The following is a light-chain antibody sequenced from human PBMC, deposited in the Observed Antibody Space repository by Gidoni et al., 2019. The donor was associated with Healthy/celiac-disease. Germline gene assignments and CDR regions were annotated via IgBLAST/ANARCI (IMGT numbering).Light chain of an antibody. CDR2: LGS. J-gene: IGKJ1*01. Sequence: DIVMTQSPLSLPVTPGEPASISCRSSQSLLLSNGYNYLDWYLQKPGQSPQLLIYLGSNRASWVPDRFSGSGSGTDFTLKISRVEAEDVGVYYCMQALQTPWTFGQGTRVEIK. V-gene: IGKV2-28*01. CDR3: MQALQTPWT. CDR1: QSLLLSNGYNY.